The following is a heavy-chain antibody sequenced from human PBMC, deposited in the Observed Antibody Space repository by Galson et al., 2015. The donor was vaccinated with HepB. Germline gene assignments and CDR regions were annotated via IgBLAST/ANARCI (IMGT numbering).Heavy chain of an antibody. CDR3: ARARRNIVVVVAATKTIYYMDV. V-gene: IGHV1-8*01. CDR2: MNPNSGNT. D-gene: IGHD2-15*01. J-gene: IGHJ6*03. CDR1: GYTFTSYD. Sequence: SVKVSCKASGYTFTSYDINWVRQATGQGLEWMGWMNPNSGNTGYAQKFQGRVTMTRNTSISTAYMELSSLRSEDTAVYYCARARRNIVVVVAATKTIYYMDVWGKGTTVTVSS.